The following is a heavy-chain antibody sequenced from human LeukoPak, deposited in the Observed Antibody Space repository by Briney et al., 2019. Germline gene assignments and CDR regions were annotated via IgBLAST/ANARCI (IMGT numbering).Heavy chain of an antibody. Sequence: SETLSLTCTVSGGSISGYYWSWIRQPPGKGLEWVGYISYSGSTNYNPSLKSRVTISVSVDTSKNQFSLKLNSVTAADTAVYYCARRHKVGAGDALDIWGRGTMVTVSS. CDR2: ISYSGST. D-gene: IGHD3-10*01. CDR3: ARRHKVGAGDALDI. V-gene: IGHV4-59*08. CDR1: GGSISGYY. J-gene: IGHJ3*02.